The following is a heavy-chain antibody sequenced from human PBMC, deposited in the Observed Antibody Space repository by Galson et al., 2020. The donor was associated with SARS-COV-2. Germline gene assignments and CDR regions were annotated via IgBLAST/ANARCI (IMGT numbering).Heavy chain of an antibody. V-gene: IGHV3-48*01. CDR1: GFTFSSYS. CDR2: ISSSSSTI. CDR3: AISFHYYYYYGMDV. J-gene: IGHJ6*02. Sequence: GGSLRLSCAASGFTFSSYSMNWVRQAPGKGLEWVSYISSSSSTIYYADSVKGRFTISRDNAKNSLYLQMNSLRAEDTAVYYCAISFHYYYYYGMDVWGQGTTVTVSS. D-gene: IGHD3-16*02.